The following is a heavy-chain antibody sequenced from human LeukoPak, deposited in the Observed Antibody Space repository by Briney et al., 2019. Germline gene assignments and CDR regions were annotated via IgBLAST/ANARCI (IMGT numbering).Heavy chain of an antibody. CDR2: INPNSGGT. V-gene: IGHV1-2*02. D-gene: IGHD4-17*01. CDR1: GYTFTGYY. J-gene: IGHJ3*02. Sequence: ASVKVSCKASGYTFTGYYMHWVRQAPGQGLEWMGWINPNSGGTNYAQKFQGRVTMTTDTSTSTAYMEPRSLRSDDTAVYYCARVRTTVTTRNAFDIWGQGTVVTVSS. CDR3: ARVRTTVTTRNAFDI.